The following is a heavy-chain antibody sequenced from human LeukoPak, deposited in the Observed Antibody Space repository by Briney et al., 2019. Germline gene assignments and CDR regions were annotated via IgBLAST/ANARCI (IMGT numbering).Heavy chain of an antibody. CDR3: ARDPRSYRVLNDAFDI. J-gene: IGHJ3*02. V-gene: IGHV3-66*01. D-gene: IGHD3-16*02. Sequence: GGSLRLSCAASGFTVSSNYMSWVRQAPGKGLEWVSVIYSGGSTYYADSVKGRFTISRDNSKNTLYLQMNSLRAEDTAVYYCARDPRSYRVLNDAFDIWGQGTMVTVSS. CDR1: GFTVSSNY. CDR2: IYSGGST.